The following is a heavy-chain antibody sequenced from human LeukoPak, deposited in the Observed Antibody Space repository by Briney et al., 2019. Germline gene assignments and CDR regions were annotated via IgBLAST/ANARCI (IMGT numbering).Heavy chain of an antibody. CDR3: AKETVAAPPIDY. D-gene: IGHD6-19*01. CDR2: ISGSAYST. J-gene: IGHJ4*02. V-gene: IGHV3-23*01. Sequence: GGSLGLSCAASGFTFSSYAMSWVRQAPGKGLEWVSAISGSAYSTYYADSVKGRFTISRDNSKNTLYLQMNSLRAEDTAVYYCAKETVAAPPIDYWGQGTLVTVSS. CDR1: GFTFSSYA.